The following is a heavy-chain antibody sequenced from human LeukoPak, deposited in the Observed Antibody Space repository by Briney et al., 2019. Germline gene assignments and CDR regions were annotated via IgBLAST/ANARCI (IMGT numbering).Heavy chain of an antibody. D-gene: IGHD6-13*01. CDR2: IKQDGSEK. CDR3: ARVSVGRQQLVRSWFDP. V-gene: IGHV3-7*04. CDR1: GFTFSSYW. Sequence: GGSLRLSCAASGFTFSSYWMSWVRQAPGKGLEWVANIKQDGSEKYYVDSVKGRFTISRDNAKNSLYLQMNSLRAEDTAVYYCARVSVGRQQLVRSWFDPWGQGTLVTVSS. J-gene: IGHJ5*02.